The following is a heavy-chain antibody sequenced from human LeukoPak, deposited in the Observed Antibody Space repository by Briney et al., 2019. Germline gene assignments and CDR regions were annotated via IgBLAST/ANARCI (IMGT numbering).Heavy chain of an antibody. V-gene: IGHV1-69*13. D-gene: IGHD2-2*01. CDR2: IIPIFGTA. J-gene: IGHJ4*02. CDR3: ARGPYYCSSTSCYSLQSDY. CDR1: GGTFSSYA. Sequence: SVKVSCKASGGTFSSYAISWVRQAPGQGLEWMGGIIPIFGTANYAQKFHGRVTITADESTSTAYMELSSLRSEDTAVYYCARGPYYCSSTSCYSLQSDYWGQGTLVTVSS.